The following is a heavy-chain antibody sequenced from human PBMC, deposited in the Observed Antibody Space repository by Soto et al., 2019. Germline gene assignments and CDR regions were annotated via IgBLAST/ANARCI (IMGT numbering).Heavy chain of an antibody. J-gene: IGHJ4*02. CDR1: GGSISSYY. D-gene: IGHD3-10*01. CDR2: IYYSGST. V-gene: IGHV4-59*01. Sequence: TSETLSLTCTVSGGSISSYYWSWIRQPPGKGLEWIGYIYYSGSTNYNPSLKSRVTISVDTSKNQFSLKLSSVTAADTAFYYCATSYGSGYRAFDYWGQGTLVTVSS. CDR3: ATSYGSGYRAFDY.